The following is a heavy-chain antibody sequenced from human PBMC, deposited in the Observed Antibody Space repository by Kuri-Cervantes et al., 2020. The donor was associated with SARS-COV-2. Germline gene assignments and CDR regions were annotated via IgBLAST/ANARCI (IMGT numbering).Heavy chain of an antibody. V-gene: IGHV3-7*04. CDR3: AWGRGRTFDI. CDR2: IKADGGEM. CDR1: GFTLTYRW. J-gene: IGHJ3*02. Sequence: GESLKISCEASGFTLTYRWMAWFRQAPGKGLEWVAAIKADGGEMVYVDSAKGRFTISRDNAKNSVFLQMNSVRIEDTSLYFCAWGRGRTFDIWGRGTMVTVSS.